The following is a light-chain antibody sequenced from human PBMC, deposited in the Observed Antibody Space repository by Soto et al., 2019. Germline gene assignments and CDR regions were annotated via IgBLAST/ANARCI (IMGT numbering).Light chain of an antibody. CDR2: EVS. Sequence: QSVLTQTPSASGSPGQSVTISCTGTSSDVGGYKYVSWYQQHPGNAPKLMIYEVSKRPPGVPDRFSGSKSGNTASLPVSGLQAEDEADYYCSSLGVFGTGTKLTVL. V-gene: IGLV2-8*01. CDR3: SSLGV. CDR1: SSDVGGYKY. J-gene: IGLJ1*01.